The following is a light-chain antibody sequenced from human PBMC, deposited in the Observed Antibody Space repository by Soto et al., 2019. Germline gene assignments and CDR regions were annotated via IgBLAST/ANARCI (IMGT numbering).Light chain of an antibody. Sequence: EIVLTQSPGTLSLSPGERATLACRASENIAAGYLAWYQQEPGQAPRLLVYGPSNRATGIADRFSGSGSGTDFTLTINRLEAEDSAVYYCQQYGTSPTFGQGTRLEIK. CDR1: ENIAAGY. CDR2: GPS. V-gene: IGKV3-20*01. J-gene: IGKJ5*01. CDR3: QQYGTSPT.